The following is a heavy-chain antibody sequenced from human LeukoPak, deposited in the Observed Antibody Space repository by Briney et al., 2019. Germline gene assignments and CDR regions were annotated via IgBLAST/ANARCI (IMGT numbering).Heavy chain of an antibody. CDR1: GGSVSGYS. CDR3: VRMTADSNWEFPFDC. Sequence: KASETLFLTCTVSGGSVSGYSWSWIRQPPGKGLEWIGYIYYSGSTNYNPSLKGRVTISIDTSKNQFSLNLNSVTAADTAVYYCVRMTADSNWEFPFDCWGQGTLVTVSS. D-gene: IGHD7-27*01. CDR2: IYYSGST. V-gene: IGHV4-59*02. J-gene: IGHJ4*02.